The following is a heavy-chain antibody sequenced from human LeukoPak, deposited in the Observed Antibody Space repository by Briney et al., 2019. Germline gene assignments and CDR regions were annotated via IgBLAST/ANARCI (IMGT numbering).Heavy chain of an antibody. CDR1: GSSISGHY. J-gene: IGHJ5*02. V-gene: IGHV4-34*01. CDR3: ARAPRPSAAAGTYRLYNWFDP. D-gene: IGHD6-13*01. Sequence: SETLSLTCSVSGSSISGHYWGWIRQPPGKGLEWIGEINHSGSTNYNPSLKSRVTISVDTSKNQFSLKLSSVTAADTAVYYCARAPRPSAAAGTYRLYNWFDPWGQGTLVTVSS. CDR2: INHSGST.